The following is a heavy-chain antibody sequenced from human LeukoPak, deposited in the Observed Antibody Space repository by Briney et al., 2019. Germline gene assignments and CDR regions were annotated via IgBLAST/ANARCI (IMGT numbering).Heavy chain of an antibody. J-gene: IGHJ4*02. CDR2: ISSSGSTI. Sequence: GGSLRLSCAASGFTFSSYEMSWVRQAPGKGLEWVSYISSSGSTIYYADSVKGRFTISRDNAKNSLYLQMNSLRAEDTAVYYCARDTLHRMATMVHFDYWGQGTLVTVSS. D-gene: IGHD5-24*01. V-gene: IGHV3-48*03. CDR1: GFTFSSYE. CDR3: ARDTLHRMATMVHFDY.